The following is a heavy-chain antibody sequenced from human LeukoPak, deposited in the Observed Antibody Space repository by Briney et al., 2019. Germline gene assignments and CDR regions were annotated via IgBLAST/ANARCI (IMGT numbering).Heavy chain of an antibody. CDR3: ARGRSTLIVGENYYHYYMDV. V-gene: IGHV4-59*11. D-gene: IGHD3-22*01. CDR2: ISYSGNT. Sequence: PSETLSLTCTVSGGSINSHYWSWVRQPPGKGLVWIGYISYSGNTNYNPSLKSRVTISMHTSKNQFSLKLTSVTAADTAVYYCARGRSTLIVGENYYHYYMDVWGKGTTVTISS. J-gene: IGHJ6*03. CDR1: GGSINSHY.